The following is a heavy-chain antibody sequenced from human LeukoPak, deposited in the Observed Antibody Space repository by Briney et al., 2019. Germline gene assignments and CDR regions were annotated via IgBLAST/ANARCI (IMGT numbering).Heavy chain of an antibody. D-gene: IGHD1-26*01. CDR1: GFTFSGSA. CDR3: TSTRSGSYGA. Sequence: GGSLRLSCAASGFTFSGSAMHWVRQASGKGLEWVGRIRSKANSYATAYAASVKGRFTISRDDSKNTAYLQMNSLKTEDTAVYYCTSTRSGSYGAWGQGTLVTVSS. J-gene: IGHJ5*02. CDR2: IRSKANSYAT. V-gene: IGHV3-73*01.